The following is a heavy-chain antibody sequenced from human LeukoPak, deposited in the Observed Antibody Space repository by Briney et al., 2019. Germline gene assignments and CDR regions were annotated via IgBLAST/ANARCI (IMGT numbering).Heavy chain of an antibody. J-gene: IGHJ4*01. CDR2: ISAYNGNT. V-gene: IGHV1-18*01. CDR3: ARDRWRDSTSSFDY. CDR1: GHTFTNYG. D-gene: IGHD6-6*01. Sequence: ASVKVSCKASGHTFTNYGINWVRQAPGQGLEWMGWISAYNGNTNYAQKLQGRVTMTTDTSTSTAYMELRSLRPDDTAVYYCARDRWRDSTSSFDYWGQGTLVTVSS.